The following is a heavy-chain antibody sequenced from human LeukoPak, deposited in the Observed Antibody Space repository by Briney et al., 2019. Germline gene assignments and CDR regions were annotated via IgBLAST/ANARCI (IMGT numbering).Heavy chain of an antibody. D-gene: IGHD1-1*01. J-gene: IGHJ4*02. Sequence: GGSLRLSCAASGFTFSSYATHWVRQAPGKGLEWVAVISYDGSNKYYADSVKGRFTISRDNSKNTLYLQMNSLRAEDTAVYYCARGVNWYFDYWGQGTLVTVSS. CDR2: ISYDGSNK. CDR3: ARGVNWYFDY. CDR1: GFTFSSYA. V-gene: IGHV3-30-3*01.